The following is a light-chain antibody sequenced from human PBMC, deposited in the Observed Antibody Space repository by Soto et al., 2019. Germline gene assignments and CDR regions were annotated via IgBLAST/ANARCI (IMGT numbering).Light chain of an antibody. J-gene: IGLJ1*01. CDR3: SSYTTSSTYV. CDR2: DVR. V-gene: IGLV2-14*03. Sequence: QSALTQPASVSGSPGQSITISCTGTSSDVGGYNYVSWYQQHPGKAPKLMIYDVRNRPSGVSNRFSGSKSVNTASLTISGLPAEDEADYYCSSYTTSSTYVFGTGTQLTVL. CDR1: SSDVGGYNY.